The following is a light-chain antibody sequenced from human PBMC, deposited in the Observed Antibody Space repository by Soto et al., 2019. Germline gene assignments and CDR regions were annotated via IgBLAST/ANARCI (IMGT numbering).Light chain of an antibody. V-gene: IGKV3-11*01. CDR1: QSVGGF. CDR3: QHRSNWPPMYT. J-gene: IGKJ2*01. CDR2: DTS. Sequence: EIVLTQSPATLSLSPGERATLSCRASQSVGGFLAWYQQKSGQAPRLLIYDTSKRATGIPARFSGSGSVTDFTLTISSLEPEDFAIYHCQHRSNWPPMYTFGQGTKLEI.